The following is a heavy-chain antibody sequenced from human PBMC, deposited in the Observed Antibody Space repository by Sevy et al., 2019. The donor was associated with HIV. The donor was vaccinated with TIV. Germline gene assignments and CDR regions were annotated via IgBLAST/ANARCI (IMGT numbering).Heavy chain of an antibody. CDR2: IDPYSGGT. CDR3: AREGFERDYSNEVGWFDP. J-gene: IGHJ5*02. CDR1: GYTFTGYY. Sequence: ASVKVSCKASGYTFTGYYMHWVRQAPGQGLEWMGWIDPYSGGTNYEQKFQGRVTMTRDTSISTAYMELSRLRSEDTAVYYCAREGFERDYSNEVGWFDPWGQGTLVTVSS. D-gene: IGHD4-4*01. V-gene: IGHV1-2*02.